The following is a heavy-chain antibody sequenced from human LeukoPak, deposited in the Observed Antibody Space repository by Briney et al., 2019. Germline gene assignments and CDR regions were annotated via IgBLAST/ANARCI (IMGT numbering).Heavy chain of an antibody. CDR1: GGSISSYY. D-gene: IGHD3-22*01. CDR3: ARSIVVAGDWFDP. J-gene: IGHJ5*02. CDR2: IYYSGST. V-gene: IGHV4-59*01. Sequence: SKTLSLTCTVSGGSISSYYWSWIRQPPGKGLEWIGYIYYSGSTNYNPSLKSRVTISVDTSKNQFSLKLSSVTAADTAVYYCARSIVVAGDWFDPWGQGTLVTVSS.